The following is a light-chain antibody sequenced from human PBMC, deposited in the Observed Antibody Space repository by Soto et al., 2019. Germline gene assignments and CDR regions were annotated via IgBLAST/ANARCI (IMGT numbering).Light chain of an antibody. CDR3: QQRSNLPLT. V-gene: IGKV3-11*01. CDR2: DAS. Sequence: EIVLTQSPATLSLSPGERSTLSCRASQSLSGQLAWYQQKPGQAPRLLIYDASTRATGIPARFSGSGSGTDFTLTISSLEPEDFAVYYCQQRSNLPLTFGGGTMVDI. CDR1: QSLSGQ. J-gene: IGKJ4*01.